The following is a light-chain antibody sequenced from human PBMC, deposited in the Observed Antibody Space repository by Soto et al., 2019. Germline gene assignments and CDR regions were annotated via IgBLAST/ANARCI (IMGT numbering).Light chain of an antibody. CDR2: DAS. CDR1: QSVSNN. V-gene: IGKV3-15*01. J-gene: IGKJ1*01. CDR3: QQYNNWPPWT. Sequence: ILMTQSPATLSVSPGERATLSCRASQSVSNNLAWYQQKPGQAPRPLIYDASTRATGIPARFSGSGSGTEFTLTISGLQSEDFAVYYCQQYNNWPPWTFGQGTKVEIK.